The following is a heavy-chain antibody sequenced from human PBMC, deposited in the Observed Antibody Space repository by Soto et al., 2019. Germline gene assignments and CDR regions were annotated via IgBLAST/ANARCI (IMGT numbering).Heavy chain of an antibody. Sequence: QVQLVQSGAEVKKPGSSVKVSCKASGGTFSSYAISWVRQAPGQGLEWMGGIIPIFGTANYAQKFQGRVTITADESTSTAYMELSSLRSEDTAVYYCASRYCISTSCYAGRHPYYYYYGMDVWGQGTTVTVSS. CDR2: IIPIFGTA. CDR3: ASRYCISTSCYAGRHPYYYYYGMDV. J-gene: IGHJ6*02. D-gene: IGHD2-2*01. V-gene: IGHV1-69*12. CDR1: GGTFSSYA.